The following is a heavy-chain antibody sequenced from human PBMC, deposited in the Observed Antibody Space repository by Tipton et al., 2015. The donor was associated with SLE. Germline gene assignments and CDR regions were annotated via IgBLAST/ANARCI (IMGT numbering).Heavy chain of an antibody. J-gene: IGHJ4*02. CDR3: ARPGYISTRFDY. Sequence: GSLRLSCAASGFIFSGYDMNWVRQAPGKGLVWVSRINSDGSNTSYADSVKGRFTISRDNAKNTLYLQMNSLRVEDTAVYYCARPGYISTRFDYWGQGTLVTVSS. D-gene: IGHD3-3*02. CDR2: INSDGSNT. CDR1: GFIFSGYD. V-gene: IGHV3-74*01.